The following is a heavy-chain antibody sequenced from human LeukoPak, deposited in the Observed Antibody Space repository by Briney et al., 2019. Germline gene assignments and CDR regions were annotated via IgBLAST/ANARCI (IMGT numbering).Heavy chain of an antibody. D-gene: IGHD3-22*01. CDR3: ADYDSSGYYLDY. V-gene: IGHV4-39*07. Sequence: PSETLSLTCTVSGGSISSSSYYWGWIRQPPGKGLEWIGSIYYSGSTYYNPSLKSRVTISVDTSKNQFSLKLSSVTAADTAVYYCADYDSSGYYLDYWGQGTLVTVSS. CDR1: GGSISSSSYY. J-gene: IGHJ4*02. CDR2: IYYSGST.